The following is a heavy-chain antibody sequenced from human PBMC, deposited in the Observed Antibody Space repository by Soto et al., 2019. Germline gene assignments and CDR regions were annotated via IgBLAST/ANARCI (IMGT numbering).Heavy chain of an antibody. J-gene: IGHJ6*02. V-gene: IGHV3-30-3*01. D-gene: IGHD2-2*01. CDR2: ISFDGSTK. CDR1: RFTFSNYA. CDR3: ARSPGYCSTTRCYGRDFAMDV. Sequence: QVQLVEFGGGVVQPGRSLRLSCAASRFTFSNYAMHWVRQAPGKGLQWVALISFDGSTKYYADSVKGRFTISRDNSKNTLYLQMNSLRAVDTAVYYCARSPGYCSTTRCYGRDFAMDVWGQGTTVTVSS.